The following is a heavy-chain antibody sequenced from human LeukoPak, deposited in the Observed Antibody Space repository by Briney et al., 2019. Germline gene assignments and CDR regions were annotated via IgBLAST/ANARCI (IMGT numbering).Heavy chain of an antibody. CDR1: GVSITSHH. D-gene: IGHD6-13*01. V-gene: IGHV4-4*07. CDR2: MQTSGRA. CDR3: AEGHGDSWSVFDY. J-gene: IGHJ4*02. Sequence: PSETLSLTCTVSGVSITSHHWSWVRQPPGKGLEWIGRMQTSGRADYNLSLKSRLTMSVDRSKNHLSLRLSSVVAADTAVYYCAEGHGDSWSVFDYWGQGILVTISS.